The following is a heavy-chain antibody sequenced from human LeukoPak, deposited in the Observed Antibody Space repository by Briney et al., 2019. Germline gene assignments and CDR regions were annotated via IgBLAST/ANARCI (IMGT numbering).Heavy chain of an antibody. CDR2: IYYSGST. CDR1: GGSISSYY. J-gene: IGHJ3*02. V-gene: IGHV4-39*07. CDR3: ARPRTYYDFWSGYNSAFDI. Sequence: KASETLSLTCTVSGGSISSYYWGWIRQPPGKGLEWIESIYYSGSTYYNPSLKSRVTISVDTSKNQFSLKLSSVTAADTAVYCCARPRTYYDFWSGYNSAFDIWGQGTMVTVSS. D-gene: IGHD3-3*01.